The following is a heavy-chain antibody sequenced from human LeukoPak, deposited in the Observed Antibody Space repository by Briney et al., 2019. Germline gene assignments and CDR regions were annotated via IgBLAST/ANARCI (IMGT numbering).Heavy chain of an antibody. CDR2: MNPNSGRT. J-gene: IGHJ4*02. Sequence: GASVKVSCKASGYTLTSYDINWVRQATGQGLEWMGWMNPNSGRTGYAQNFQGRITITRNTSISTAYMELSSLRSEDTAVYYCTRETSSRYFDYWGQGTLVTVS. CDR3: TRETSSRYFDY. CDR1: GYTLTSYD. V-gene: IGHV1-8*01.